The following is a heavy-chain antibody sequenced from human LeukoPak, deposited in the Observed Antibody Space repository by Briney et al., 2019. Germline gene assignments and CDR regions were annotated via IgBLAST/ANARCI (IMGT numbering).Heavy chain of an antibody. CDR1: GYSFTSYW. CDR2: IDPSDSYT. V-gene: IGHV5-10-1*01. CDR3: ARISGKSRTGYGEFDP. J-gene: IGHJ5*02. D-gene: IGHD3/OR15-3a*01. Sequence: PGESLRISCKGSGYSFTSYWSTWVRRMPGKGVEWMGRIDPSDSYTNYNSSFQGHVTISVDKSISTAYLQWSSLKASDTAMYYCARISGKSRTGYGEFDPWGQGTLVTVSS.